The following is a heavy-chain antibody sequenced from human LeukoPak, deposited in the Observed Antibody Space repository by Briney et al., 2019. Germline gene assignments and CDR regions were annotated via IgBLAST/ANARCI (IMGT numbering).Heavy chain of an antibody. CDR1: GFTFSSYA. Sequence: GGSLRLSCAASGFTFSSYAMSWVRQAPGKGLEWVSTISGSGGSTYYADSVKGRFTISRDNSKNTLYLQMNSLRAEDTAVYYCAKDQDYYDSSPNDYWGQGTLVTVSS. D-gene: IGHD3-22*01. CDR3: AKDQDYYDSSPNDY. CDR2: ISGSGGST. V-gene: IGHV3-23*01. J-gene: IGHJ4*02.